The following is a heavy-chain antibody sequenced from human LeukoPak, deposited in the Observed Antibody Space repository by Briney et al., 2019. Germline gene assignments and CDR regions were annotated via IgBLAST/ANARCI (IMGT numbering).Heavy chain of an antibody. Sequence: GGSLRLSCAASGFTFSSYWMSWVRQAPGKGLEWVANIKQDGSEKYYVDSVKGRFTISRDNAKTSLYLQMISLRAEDTAVYYCARHLSGVTGYTYGRGIDYWGQGTLVTVSS. J-gene: IGHJ4*02. CDR3: ARHLSGVTGYTYGRGIDY. V-gene: IGHV3-7*01. D-gene: IGHD5-18*01. CDR1: GFTFSSYW. CDR2: IKQDGSEK.